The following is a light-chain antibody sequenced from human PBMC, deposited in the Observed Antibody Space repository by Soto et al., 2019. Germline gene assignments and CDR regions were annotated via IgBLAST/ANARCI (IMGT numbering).Light chain of an antibody. CDR2: GDS. CDR3: QSYDIGLGGSWV. V-gene: IGLV1-40*01. J-gene: IGLJ3*02. Sequence: QSVLTQPPSVSGAPGQRVTISCTGSSSNIGAGFDVHWYQQLPGKAPKLLLYGDSNRPSGVPDRFSGSKSGTSASLAITGLQAEAEAHDYCQSYDIGLGGSWVFGGGTKLTVL. CDR1: SSNIGAGFD.